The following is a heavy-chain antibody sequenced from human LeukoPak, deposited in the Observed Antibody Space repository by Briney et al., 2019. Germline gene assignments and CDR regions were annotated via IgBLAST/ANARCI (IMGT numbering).Heavy chain of an antibody. J-gene: IGHJ4*02. Sequence: GGSLRLSCAASGFTFSNYGIHWVRQAPGKGLEWVSAISGSGGSTYYADSVKGRFTISRDNSKNTLYLQMNSLRAEDTAVYYCAKDRGYSSGWHFDYWGQGTLVTVSS. CDR1: GFTFSNYG. D-gene: IGHD6-19*01. V-gene: IGHV3-23*01. CDR3: AKDRGYSSGWHFDY. CDR2: ISGSGGST.